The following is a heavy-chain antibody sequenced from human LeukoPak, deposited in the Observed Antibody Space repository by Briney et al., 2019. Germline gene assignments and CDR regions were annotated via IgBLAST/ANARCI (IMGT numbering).Heavy chain of an antibody. CDR1: GYTFTSFY. D-gene: IGHD4-17*01. V-gene: IGHV1-46*01. CDR3: ARATVTMDV. CDR2: INPSDGST. Sequence: ASVKVSCKASGYTFTSFYIHCVRQAPGQGLEWMGIINPSDGSTSYAQKFQGRVTMTRDTSTSTVYMELSSLRSEDTAMYYCARATVTMDVWGQGTTVTVSS. J-gene: IGHJ6*02.